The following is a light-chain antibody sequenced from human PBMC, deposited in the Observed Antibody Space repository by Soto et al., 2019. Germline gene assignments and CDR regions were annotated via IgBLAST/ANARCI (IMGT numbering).Light chain of an antibody. Sequence: DIVMTQSPDSLAVSLGERATINCKSSQSVLYSSNNKNYLAWYQQKPGQPPKLLIYWASTRESGVPDRFSGSGSGTDFTLTISSLQAEDVAVYYCQQLNSYLAPFGGGTKVEIK. V-gene: IGKV4-1*01. J-gene: IGKJ4*01. CDR3: QQLNSYLAP. CDR1: QSVLYSSNNKNY. CDR2: WAS.